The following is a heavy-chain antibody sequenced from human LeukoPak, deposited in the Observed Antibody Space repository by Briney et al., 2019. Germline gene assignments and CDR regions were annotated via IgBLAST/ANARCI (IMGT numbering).Heavy chain of an antibody. CDR3: ASGSYYRFDY. D-gene: IGHD1-26*01. V-gene: IGHV4-34*01. J-gene: IGHJ4*02. CDR2: INHSGST. CDR1: GGSFSGYY. Sequence: PSETLSLTCAVYGGSFSGYYWSWIRQPPGKGLEWIGEINHSGSTNYNPSLKSRVTISVDTSKNQFSLKLSSATAADTAVYYCASGSYYRFDYWGQGTLVTVSS.